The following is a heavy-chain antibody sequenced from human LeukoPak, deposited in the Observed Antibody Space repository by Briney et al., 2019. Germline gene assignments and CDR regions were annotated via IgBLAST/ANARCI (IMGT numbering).Heavy chain of an antibody. CDR1: GGSISSYY. Sequence: PSETLSLTCTVSGGSISSYYWSWIRQPPGKGLEWIGYIYYNGSTNYNPSLKSRVTISVDTSKNQFSLKLSSVTAADTAVYYCARVTRRITMVRGVIYFDYWGQGTLVTVSS. V-gene: IGHV4-59*12. J-gene: IGHJ4*02. CDR3: ARVTRRITMVRGVIYFDY. CDR2: IYYNGST. D-gene: IGHD3-10*01.